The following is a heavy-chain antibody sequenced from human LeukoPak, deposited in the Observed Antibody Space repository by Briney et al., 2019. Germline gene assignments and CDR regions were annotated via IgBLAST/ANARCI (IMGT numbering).Heavy chain of an antibody. CDR1: GFTFSSYA. CDR3: AKDHVYGSGSYYLDY. CDR2: IRYDGSNK. V-gene: IGHV3-30*02. Sequence: PGGSLRLSCAASGFTFSSYAMSWVRQAPGKGLEWVAFIRYDGSNKYYADSVKGRFTISRDNSKNTLYLQMNSLRAEDTAVYYCAKDHVYGSGSYYLDYWGQGTLVTVSS. D-gene: IGHD3-10*01. J-gene: IGHJ4*02.